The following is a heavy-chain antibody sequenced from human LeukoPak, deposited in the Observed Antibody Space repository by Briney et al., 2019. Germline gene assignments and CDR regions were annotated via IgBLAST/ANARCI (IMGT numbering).Heavy chain of an antibody. Sequence: GRSLRLSCVASGFTFKSYGMHWVRQAPGKGLEWVAFIRYDGSNKYYADSVKGRFTISRDNSKNTLYLQMNSLRAEDTAVYYCATDFWSGYDKNHYYYYYMDVWGKGTTVTVSS. D-gene: IGHD3-3*01. CDR3: ATDFWSGYDKNHYYYYYMDV. CDR1: GFTFKSYG. CDR2: IRYDGSNK. V-gene: IGHV3-30*02. J-gene: IGHJ6*03.